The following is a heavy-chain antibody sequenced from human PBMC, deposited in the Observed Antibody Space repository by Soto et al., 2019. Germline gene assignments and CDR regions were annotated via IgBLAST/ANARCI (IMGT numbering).Heavy chain of an antibody. CDR1: GGTFSSYA. D-gene: IGHD3-16*02. CDR3: AAVHLPPYEFAFAGVVAGAFDY. J-gene: IGHJ4*02. Sequence: SVKVSCKASGGTFSSYAMSWVRQAPGEGLEWMGGIIPIFGTANYAQKFQGRVTITADESTSTAYMELSSLRSEDTAVYFCAAVHLPPYEFAFAGVVAGAFDYWGQGTPVTLSS. V-gene: IGHV1-69*13. CDR2: IIPIFGTA.